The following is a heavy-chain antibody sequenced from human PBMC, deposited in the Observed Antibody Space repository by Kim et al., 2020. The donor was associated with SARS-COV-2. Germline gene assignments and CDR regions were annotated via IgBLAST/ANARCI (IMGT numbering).Heavy chain of an antibody. Sequence: TRDADSVKGRFTISRDNAKNTLYLQMNSLRAEDTAVYYCARDGGAGFFDYWGQGTLVTVSS. D-gene: IGHD3-16*01. V-gene: IGHV3-74*01. CDR3: ARDGGAGFFDY. J-gene: IGHJ4*02. CDR2: T.